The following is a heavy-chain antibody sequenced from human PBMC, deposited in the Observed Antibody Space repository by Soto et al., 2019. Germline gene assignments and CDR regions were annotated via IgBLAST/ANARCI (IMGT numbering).Heavy chain of an antibody. Sequence: QVQLVQSGAEVKKPGSSVKVSCTASGGTFSSYAISWVRQAPGQGLEWMGGIIPIFGTANYAQKFQGRVTITADKSTSTAYMELSSLRSEDTAVYYCARAFHYYDSSGYYTNFDYWGQGTLVTVSS. CDR3: ARAFHYYDSSGYYTNFDY. D-gene: IGHD3-22*01. CDR2: IIPIFGTA. CDR1: GGTFSSYA. V-gene: IGHV1-69*06. J-gene: IGHJ4*02.